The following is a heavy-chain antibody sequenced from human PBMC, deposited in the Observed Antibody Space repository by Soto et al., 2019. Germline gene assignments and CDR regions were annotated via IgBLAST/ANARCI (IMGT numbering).Heavy chain of an antibody. J-gene: IGHJ4*02. V-gene: IGHV3-7*04. Sequence: EVQLVESGGGLVQPGGSLRLSCAASGFTFSSYWMSWVRQAPGKGLEWVANIKQDGSEKYYVDSVKGRFTISRDNAKNSLYLQMNSLRAEDTAVYYFARGDKRRGYSGYDLDYWGQGTLVTVSS. D-gene: IGHD5-12*01. CDR2: IKQDGSEK. CDR3: ARGDKRRGYSGYDLDY. CDR1: GFTFSSYW.